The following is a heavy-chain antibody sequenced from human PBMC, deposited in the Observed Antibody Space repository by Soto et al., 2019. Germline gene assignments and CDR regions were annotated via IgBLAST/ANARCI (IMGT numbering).Heavy chain of an antibody. CDR1: GYTFTSYD. CDR3: ARVVNDVVVPAAIVNFDY. Sequence: VKVSCKASGYTFTSYDINWVRQATGQGLEWMGWMSANSGNTDYAQKLQGRVTMTTDTTTSTAYMELRSLRSDDTAVYYCARVVNDVVVPAAIVNFDYWGQGTLVTVSS. J-gene: IGHJ4*02. V-gene: IGHV1-18*01. CDR2: MSANSGNT. D-gene: IGHD2-2*01.